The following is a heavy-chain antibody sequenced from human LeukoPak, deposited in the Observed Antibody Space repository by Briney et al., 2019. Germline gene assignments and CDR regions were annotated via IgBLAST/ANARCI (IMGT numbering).Heavy chain of an antibody. J-gene: IGHJ4*02. CDR3: AGSTFGELSHVKFDY. CDR1: GVSISSYY. Sequence: SETLSLTCSVSGVSISSYYWTWMRQPPGKGLEWIGYIYSSVSTYYNPSLNSRVTISLDTSKNQISLKLSSVTAADTAMYYCAGSTFGELSHVKFDYWGQGTLVTVSS. V-gene: IGHV4-59*01. CDR2: IYSSVST. D-gene: IGHD3-10*01.